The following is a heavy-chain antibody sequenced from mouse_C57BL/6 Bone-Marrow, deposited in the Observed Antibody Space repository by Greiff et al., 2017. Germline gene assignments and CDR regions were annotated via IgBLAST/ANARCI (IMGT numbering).Heavy chain of an antibody. J-gene: IGHJ1*03. Sequence: QVQLQQSGAELARPGASVKLSCKASGYTFTSYGISWVKQRTGQGLEWIGEIYPRSGNTYYNEKFKGKATLTADKSSSTAYMELRSLTSEYSAVYCCARGGGHYWYDDVWGTGTTVTVSS. CDR1: GYTFTSYG. V-gene: IGHV1-81*01. CDR2: IYPRSGNT. CDR3: ARGGGHYWYDDV.